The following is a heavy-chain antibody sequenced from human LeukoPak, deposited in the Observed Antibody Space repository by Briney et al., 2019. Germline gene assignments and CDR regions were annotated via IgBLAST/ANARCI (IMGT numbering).Heavy chain of an antibody. CDR1: GGSISSSSYY. J-gene: IGHJ4*02. V-gene: IGHV4-39*07. CDR3: AIGGYDLPFDY. CDR2: INHSGST. Sequence: SETLSLTCTVSGGSISSSSYYWSWIRQPPGKGLEWIGEINHSGSTNYNPSLKSRVTISVDTSKNQFSLKLSSVTAADTAVYYCAIGGYDLPFDYWGQGTLVTVSS. D-gene: IGHD5-12*01.